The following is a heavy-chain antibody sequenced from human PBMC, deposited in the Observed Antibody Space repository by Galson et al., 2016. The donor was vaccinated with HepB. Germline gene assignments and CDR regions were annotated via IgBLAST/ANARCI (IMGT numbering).Heavy chain of an antibody. V-gene: IGHV1-2*04. CDR3: ARGVAVAGRGVDAFDI. Sequence: SVKVSCKASGYTFTDYYMHWVRQAPGQGLEWMGWINPHTGGTYYVQKFQGWVTMTRDTSISTAYMELGRLRSDDTAVYHCARGVAVAGRGVDAFDIWGQGTMVTVSS. CDR2: INPHTGGT. CDR1: GYTFTDYY. J-gene: IGHJ3*02. D-gene: IGHD6-19*01.